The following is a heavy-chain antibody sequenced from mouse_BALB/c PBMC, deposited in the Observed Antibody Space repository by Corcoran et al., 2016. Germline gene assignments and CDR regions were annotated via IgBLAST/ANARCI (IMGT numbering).Heavy chain of an antibody. CDR3: ARDYDYWYFYV. CDR2: INPYNGAT. CDR1: GYSFTGYY. J-gene: IGHJ1*01. Sequence: EVQLQQSGPELVKPGASVKISCKASGYSFTGYYMHWVKQSHVKSLEWIGRINPYNGATSYNQNFKDKASLTVDKSSSTAYMELHSLTSEDSAVYDCARDYDYWYFYVWGAGTTVTVSS. V-gene: IGHV1-26*01. D-gene: IGHD2-4*01.